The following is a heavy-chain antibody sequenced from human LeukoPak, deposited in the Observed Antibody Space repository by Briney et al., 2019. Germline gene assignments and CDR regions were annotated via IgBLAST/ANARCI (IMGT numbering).Heavy chain of an antibody. Sequence: GASVKVSCKASGGTFSSYAISWVRQAPGQGLEWMGGIIPIFGTANYAQKFQGRVTITADKSTSTAYMELSSLRSEDTAVYYCAREGTKRYYSDTRGYSLDSWGQGTLVTVSS. CDR1: GGTFSSYA. CDR3: AREGTKRYYSDTRGYSLDS. J-gene: IGHJ4*02. V-gene: IGHV1-69*06. D-gene: IGHD3-22*01. CDR2: IIPIFGTA.